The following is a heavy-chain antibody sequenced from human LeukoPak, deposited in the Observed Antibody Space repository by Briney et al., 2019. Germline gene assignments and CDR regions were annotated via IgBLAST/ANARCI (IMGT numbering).Heavy chain of an antibody. CDR2: IIPIFGIA. J-gene: IGHJ4*02. D-gene: IGHD5-18*01. V-gene: IGHV1-69*04. Sequence: ASVKVSCKASGGTFSSYAFSWVRQAPGQGLEWMGRIIPIFGIANYAQKFQGRVTITADKSTSTAYMELSSLRSEDTAVYYCATGYSYGYLLNDWGQGTLVTVSS. CDR1: GGTFSSYA. CDR3: ATGYSYGYLLND.